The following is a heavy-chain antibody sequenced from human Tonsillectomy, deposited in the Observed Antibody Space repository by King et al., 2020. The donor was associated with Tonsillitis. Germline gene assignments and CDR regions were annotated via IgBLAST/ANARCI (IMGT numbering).Heavy chain of an antibody. CDR1: GCSISSSNW. Sequence: QLQESGPGLVKPSGTLSLTCAVSGCSISSSNWWTWVRQPPGKGLEWIGEIYHSGSTNYNPSLKSRVTISVDKSTNQFSLKLSSVTAADAAVYYCASYYDSRGFDYWVQGTLVTVSS. V-gene: IGHV4-4*02. D-gene: IGHD3-22*01. J-gene: IGHJ4*02. CDR2: IYHSGST. CDR3: ASYYDSRGFDY.